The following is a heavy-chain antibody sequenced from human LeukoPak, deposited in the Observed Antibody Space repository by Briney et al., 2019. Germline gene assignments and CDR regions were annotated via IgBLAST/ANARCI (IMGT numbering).Heavy chain of an antibody. CDR3: ARGIAARTLHY. J-gene: IGHJ4*02. D-gene: IGHD6-6*01. CDR2: ISSSSTI. Sequence: GGSLRLSCAASGFTFSSYSMNWVRQAPGKGLEWVSYISSSSTIYYADSVRGRFTISRDNAKNSLYLQMNSLRAEDTAVYYCARGIAARTLHYWGQGTLVTVSS. CDR1: GFTFSSYS. V-gene: IGHV3-48*01.